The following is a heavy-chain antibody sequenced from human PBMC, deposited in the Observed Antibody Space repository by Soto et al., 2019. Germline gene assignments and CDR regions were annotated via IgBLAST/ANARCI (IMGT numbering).Heavy chain of an antibody. Sequence: EVQLLESGGGLVQPGGSLRLSCAASGFTFSTYAMTWVRQAPGKGLVWVSALSGNSGTTYSADSVKGRFTISRDNSRNTLYLQMSSLRAEDTALYFCAKGSKFTIFSPNDYWGQGTLVTVSS. CDR3: AKGSKFTIFSPNDY. V-gene: IGHV3-23*01. CDR2: LSGNSGTT. J-gene: IGHJ4*02. D-gene: IGHD3-3*01. CDR1: GFTFSTYA.